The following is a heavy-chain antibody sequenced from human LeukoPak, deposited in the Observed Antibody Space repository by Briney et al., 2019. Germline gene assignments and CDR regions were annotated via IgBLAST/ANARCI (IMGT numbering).Heavy chain of an antibody. D-gene: IGHD3-10*01. CDR2: IYYSGST. V-gene: IGHV4-59*01. CDR3: ARMVGWFDP. J-gene: IGHJ5*02. Sequence: SETLSLTCTVSGGSISSYYWSWVRQPPGKGLEWIGCIYYSGSTNYNPSLKSRVTISVDTSKNQFSLKLSSVTAADTAVYYCARMVGWFDPWGQGTLVTVSS. CDR1: GGSISSYY.